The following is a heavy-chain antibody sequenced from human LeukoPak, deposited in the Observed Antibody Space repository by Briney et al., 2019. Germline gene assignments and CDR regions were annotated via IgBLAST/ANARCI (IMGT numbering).Heavy chain of an antibody. CDR1: GVSISSYY. CDR3: ARVSPITVFGVDYYYYMDV. Sequence: SETLSLTCTVSGVSISSYYWSCIRQPPGKGLEWIGYIYYSGSTNYHPSLKSRATISVDPSNNPFSLKLSSVPAADTAVYYCARVSPITVFGVDYYYYMDVWGKGTTVTVSS. J-gene: IGHJ6*03. D-gene: IGHD3-3*01. V-gene: IGHV4-59*01. CDR2: IYYSGST.